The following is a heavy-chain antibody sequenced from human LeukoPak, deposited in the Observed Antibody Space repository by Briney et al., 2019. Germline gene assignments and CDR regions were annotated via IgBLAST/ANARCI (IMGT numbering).Heavy chain of an antibody. D-gene: IGHD6-13*01. CDR1: GFIFSTSW. CDR2: INPDGSVF. Sequence: SGGSLRLSCEASGFIFSTSWMYWVRQAPGKGLEWVADINPDGSVFYYVDSVKGRFTISRDNAKNSLYLQMNSLRAEDTAVYYCARSYSPFDYWGQGTLVTVSS. V-gene: IGHV3-7*05. J-gene: IGHJ4*02. CDR3: ARSYSPFDY.